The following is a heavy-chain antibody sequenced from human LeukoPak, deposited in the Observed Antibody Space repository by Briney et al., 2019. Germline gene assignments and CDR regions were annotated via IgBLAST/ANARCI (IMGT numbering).Heavy chain of an antibody. CDR3: ARDPNYYYDMDV. CDR2: ISSSSSAT. V-gene: IGHV3-48*01. Sequence: PGGSLRLSCAASGFTFSSYSMNWVRQAPGKGLEWVSYISSSSSATYYTDSVKGRFTISRDNAKNSLYLQMNSLRAEDTAVYYCARDPNYYYDMDVWGQGTTVTVSS. CDR1: GFTFSSYS. J-gene: IGHJ6*02.